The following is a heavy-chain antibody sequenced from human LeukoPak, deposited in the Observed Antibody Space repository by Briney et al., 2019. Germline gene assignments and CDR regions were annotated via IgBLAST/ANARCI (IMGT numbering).Heavy chain of an antibody. V-gene: IGHV4-34*01. J-gene: IGHJ3*02. CDR2: ITHSGST. CDR1: GGSFTNYY. CDR3: ARETGRGGWYELDAFDI. D-gene: IGHD6-19*01. Sequence: SETLSLTCVVYGGSFTNYYWTWIRQPPGKGLEWIGEITHSGSTKYNPSLKSRVTMSVDTSKNQFSLRLSSVTAADTAVYYCARETGRGGWYELDAFDIWGQGTMVTVSS.